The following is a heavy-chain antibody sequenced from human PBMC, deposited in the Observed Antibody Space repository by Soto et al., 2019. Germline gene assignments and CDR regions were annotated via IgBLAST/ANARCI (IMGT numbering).Heavy chain of an antibody. D-gene: IGHD6-13*01. CDR2: IWYDGSNK. CDR1: GFTFRSYG. CDR3: ARGSIPGRSWGRGSYFDY. Sequence: QVQLVESGGGVVQPGRSLRLSCAASGFTFRSYGMHWVRQVPGKGLEWVAVIWYDGSNKYYVDSVKGRFTISRDNSKNRQNLQMNRLRAEDTAIYYCARGSIPGRSWGRGSYFDYWGQGSLVTVFS. V-gene: IGHV3-33*01. J-gene: IGHJ4*02.